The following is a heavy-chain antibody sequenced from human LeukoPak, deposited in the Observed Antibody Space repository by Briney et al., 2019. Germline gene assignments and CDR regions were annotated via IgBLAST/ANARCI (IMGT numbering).Heavy chain of an antibody. D-gene: IGHD3-22*01. CDR1: GFNFPDYY. CDR3: ARGLFNYDNSGLNY. Sequence: GGSLRLSCAASGFNFPDYYMTWIRQAPGKGPEWLSYISGGSSDTSYADSVKGRFTISRDNSKNTLYLQMNSLRAEDTAVYYCARGLFNYDNSGLNYWGQGTRVTVSS. CDR2: ISGGSSDT. J-gene: IGHJ4*02. V-gene: IGHV3-11*06.